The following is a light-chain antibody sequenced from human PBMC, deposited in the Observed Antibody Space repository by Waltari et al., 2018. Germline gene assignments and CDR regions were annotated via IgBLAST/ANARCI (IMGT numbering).Light chain of an antibody. CDR3: QQYYSTPLT. J-gene: IGKJ4*01. CDR1: QSVLYSSNNKTY. CDR2: WAS. Sequence: DIVMTQSPDSLAVSLGERATINCKPSQSVLYSSNNKTYLAWYQQKPGQPPKLLIYWASTRESGVPDRFSGSGSGTDFTLTISSLQAADVAVYYCQQYYSTPLTFGGGTKVEIK. V-gene: IGKV4-1*01.